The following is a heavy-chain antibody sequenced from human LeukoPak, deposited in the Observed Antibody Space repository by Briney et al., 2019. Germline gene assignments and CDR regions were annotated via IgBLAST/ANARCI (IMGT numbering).Heavy chain of an antibody. J-gene: IGHJ5*02. CDR2: IYYSGST. CDR3: AKGWSGGDYFVTS. Sequence: SETLSLTCTVSGGSISSSSYYWGWLRQPPGKGLEWIGSIYYSGSTYYNPSLKSRVTISVDTSKNQFSLKLSSVTAADTAVYYCAKGWSGGDYFVTSWGQETLVTVSS. CDR1: GGSISSSSYY. V-gene: IGHV4-39*07. D-gene: IGHD2-21*02.